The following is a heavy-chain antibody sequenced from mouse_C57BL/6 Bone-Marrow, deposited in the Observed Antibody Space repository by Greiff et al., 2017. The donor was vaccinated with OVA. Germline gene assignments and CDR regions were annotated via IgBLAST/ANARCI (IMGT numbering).Heavy chain of an antibody. CDR1: GYTFTSYW. CDR2: IDPNSGGT. Sequence: QVHVKQPGAELVKPGASVKLSCKASGYTFTSYWMHWVKQRPGRGLEWIGRIDPNSGGTKYNEKFKSKATLTVDKPSSTAYMQLSSLTSEDSAVYYCARGSSGSSYYFDYWGQGTTLTVSS. D-gene: IGHD3-2*02. J-gene: IGHJ2*01. V-gene: IGHV1-72*01. CDR3: ARGSSGSSYYFDY.